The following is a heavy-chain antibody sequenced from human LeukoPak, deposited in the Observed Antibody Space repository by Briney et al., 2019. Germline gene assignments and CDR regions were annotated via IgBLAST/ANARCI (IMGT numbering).Heavy chain of an antibody. D-gene: IGHD3-22*01. CDR3: ARGSSGYSYYFDY. V-gene: IGHV3-30-3*01. Sequence: GGSLRLSCTASGLTFGDYVMNWVRQAPGKGLEWVAVISYDGSIKYYADSVKGRFTISRDNSETTLYLQMNSLRAEDTAVYYCARGSSGYSYYFDYWGQGTLVSVSS. J-gene: IGHJ4*02. CDR1: GLTFGDYV. CDR2: ISYDGSIK.